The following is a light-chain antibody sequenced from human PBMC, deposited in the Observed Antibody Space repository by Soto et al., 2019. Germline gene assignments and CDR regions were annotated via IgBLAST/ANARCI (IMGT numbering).Light chain of an antibody. Sequence: ESMLTQSPGTLSLSPGERATLSCRASQSVSTRYLARYQQKPGQAPRLLIYGASIRAAGIPDRFSGSGSGTDFTLTISRLEPEDFAVYYCNQFGSSPLAFTFGQGTKLQI. CDR1: QSVSTRY. J-gene: IGKJ2*01. CDR2: GAS. V-gene: IGKV3-20*01. CDR3: NQFGSSPLAFT.